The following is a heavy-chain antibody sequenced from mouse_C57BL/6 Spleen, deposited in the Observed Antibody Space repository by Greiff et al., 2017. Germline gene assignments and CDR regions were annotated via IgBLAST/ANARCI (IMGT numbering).Heavy chain of an antibody. CDR2: ISYDGSN. CDR1: GYSITSGYY. J-gene: IGHJ2*01. CDR3: ASSQDYGRYYFDY. Sequence: EVQLQESGPGLVKPSQSLSLTCSVTGYSITSGYYWNWIRQFPGNKLEWMGYISYDGSNNYNPSLKNRISITRDTSKNQFFLKLNSVTTEDTATYDCASSQDYGRYYFDYWGQGTTLTVSS. V-gene: IGHV3-6*01. D-gene: IGHD1-1*01.